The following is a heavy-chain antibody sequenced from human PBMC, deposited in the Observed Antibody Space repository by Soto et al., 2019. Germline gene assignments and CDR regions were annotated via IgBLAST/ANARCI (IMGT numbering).Heavy chain of an antibody. J-gene: IGHJ3*02. V-gene: IGHV4-34*01. Sequence: QVQLQQWGAGLLKPSETLSLTCAVYGGFVSSGSYYWSWIRQPPGKGLEWIGEMRHSGGTHFNPSRKSRGPIAVDTTKNQYSLKMSSVAAADSALCYCARVERGTATTGVDAFDIWGPGTMVTVSS. CDR3: ARVERGTATTGVDAFDI. CDR1: GGFVSSGSYY. D-gene: IGHD2-21*02. CDR2: MRHSGGT.